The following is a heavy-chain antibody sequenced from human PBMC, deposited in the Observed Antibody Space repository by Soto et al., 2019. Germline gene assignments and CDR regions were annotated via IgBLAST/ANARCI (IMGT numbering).Heavy chain of an antibody. V-gene: IGHV3-48*01. CDR3: ARDLSPPRRIAARPSGGVRY. D-gene: IGHD6-6*01. Sequence: GGSLRLSCAASGFTFSSYSMNWVRQAPGKGLEWVSYISSSSSTIYYADSVKGRFTISRDNAKNSLYLQMNSLRAEDTAVYYCARDLSPPRRIAARPSGGVRYWGQGTLVTVSS. CDR1: GFTFSSYS. J-gene: IGHJ4*02. CDR2: ISSSSSTI.